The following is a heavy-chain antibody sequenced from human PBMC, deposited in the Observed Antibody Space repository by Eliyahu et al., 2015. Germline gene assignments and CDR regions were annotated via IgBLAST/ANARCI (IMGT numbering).Heavy chain of an antibody. CDR1: GGSISSSSYY. CDR2: IYYSGST. J-gene: IGHJ4*02. CDR3: ARRILRPRYFDY. D-gene: IGHD3-16*01. V-gene: IGHV4-39*01. Sequence: QLQLQESGPGLVKPSETLSLTCTVSGGSISSSSYYWGWIRQPPGKGLEWIGSIYYSGSTYYNPSLKSRVTISVDTSKNQFSLKLSSVTAADTAVYYCARRILRPRYFDYWGQGTLVTVSS.